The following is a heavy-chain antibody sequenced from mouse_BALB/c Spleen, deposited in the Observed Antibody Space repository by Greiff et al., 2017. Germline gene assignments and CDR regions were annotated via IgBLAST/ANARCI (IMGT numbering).Heavy chain of an antibody. D-gene: IGHD2-1*01. J-gene: IGHJ3*01. CDR3: ARSRDGNYWFAY. CDR1: GFTFSSFG. CDR2: ISSGSSTI. Sequence: VKVEESGGGLVQPGGSRKLSCAASGFTFSSFGMHWVRQAPEKGLEWVAYISSGSSTIYYADTVKGRFTISRDNPKNTLFLQMTSLRSEDTAMYYCARSRDGNYWFAYWGQGTLVTVSA. V-gene: IGHV5-17*02.